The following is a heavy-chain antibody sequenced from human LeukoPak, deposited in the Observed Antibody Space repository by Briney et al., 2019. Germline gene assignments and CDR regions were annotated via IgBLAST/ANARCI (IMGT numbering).Heavy chain of an antibody. CDR3: ARAPDDILTGFAFDI. Sequence: GGSLRLSCAASGFTFSDYYMSWIRQAPGKGLEWVSVIYSGGSTYYADSVKGRFTISRDNSKNTLYLQMNSLRAEDTAVYYCARAPDDILTGFAFDIWGQGTMVTVSS. D-gene: IGHD3-9*01. J-gene: IGHJ3*02. CDR1: GFTFSDYY. V-gene: IGHV3-66*01. CDR2: IYSGGST.